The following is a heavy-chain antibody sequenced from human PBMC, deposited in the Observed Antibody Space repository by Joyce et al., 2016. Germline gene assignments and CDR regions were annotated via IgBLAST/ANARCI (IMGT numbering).Heavy chain of an antibody. CDR1: GLTLSNYG. CDR3: AKILTATYSSGWFLDY. D-gene: IGHD6-25*01. Sequence: GGGVVQPGRSLRLSCAASGLTLSNYGVHWVRQAPGKGLEWVAVISYDGIYKYYADSVKGRFTISRDNSKNTVFLEMNSLRTEDTAVYYCAKILTATYSSGWFLDYCGQGTLVTVSS. J-gene: IGHJ4*02. V-gene: IGHV3-30*18. CDR2: ISYDGIYK.